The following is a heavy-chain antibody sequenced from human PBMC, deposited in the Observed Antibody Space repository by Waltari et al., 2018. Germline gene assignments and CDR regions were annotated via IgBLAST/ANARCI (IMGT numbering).Heavy chain of an antibody. CDR3: AREVGTASPHYYGMDV. Sequence: QVQLVQSGAEVKKPGASVTVSCKASGYIFTSFGISWVRQAPGQGLEWMGWIRTHNGDTSYTQKLQGRVTMTTDTSTSTAYMELRSLRSDDTAVYYCAREVGTASPHYYGMDVWGQGTTVTVSS. D-gene: IGHD5-18*01. J-gene: IGHJ6*02. V-gene: IGHV1-18*01. CDR1: GYIFTSFG. CDR2: IRTHNGDT.